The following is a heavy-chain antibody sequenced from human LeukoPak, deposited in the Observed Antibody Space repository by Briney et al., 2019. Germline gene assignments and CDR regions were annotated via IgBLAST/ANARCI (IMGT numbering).Heavy chain of an antibody. D-gene: IGHD5-12*01. J-gene: IGHJ4*02. Sequence: GGSLRLSCAASGFTFSSYGMNWVRQAPGQGLEWVSYISTSSSIIYYADSVKGRFTISRDTAKSSLYLQMTSLRDDDTAVYYCARGGYIDYWGQGTLVTVSS. CDR3: ARGGYIDY. CDR2: ISTSSSII. CDR1: GFTFSSYG. V-gene: IGHV3-48*02.